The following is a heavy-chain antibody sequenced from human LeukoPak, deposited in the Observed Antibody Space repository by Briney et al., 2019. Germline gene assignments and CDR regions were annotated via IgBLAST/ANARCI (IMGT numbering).Heavy chain of an antibody. V-gene: IGHV6-1*01. D-gene: IGHD3-22*01. CDR3: TSGYYYSY. CDR1: GDSVSSKNTA. J-gene: IGHJ4*02. Sequence: SQTLSLTCAISGDSVSSKNTAWNWIRQSPSRGLEWLGRTYYRSKWYNDYAVSVKSRITINPDTSKNQFSLQLNSVTPEDAAVYYCTSGYYYSYWGRGTLVTVSS. CDR2: TYYRSKWYN.